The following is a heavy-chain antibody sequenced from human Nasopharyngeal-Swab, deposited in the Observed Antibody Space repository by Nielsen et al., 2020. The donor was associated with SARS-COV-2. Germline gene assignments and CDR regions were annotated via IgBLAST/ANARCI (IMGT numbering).Heavy chain of an antibody. Sequence: SETLSLTCAVYGGSFSGYYWSWIRQPPGKGLEWIGEINHSGSTNYNPSLKSRVTISVDTSKNQFSLKLNSVTAADTAVYYCARVGRDYIWGSYRYGLDYWGQGTLVTVSS. V-gene: IGHV4-34*01. CDR2: INHSGST. D-gene: IGHD3-16*02. CDR3: ARVGRDYIWGSYRYGLDY. J-gene: IGHJ4*02. CDR1: GGSFSGYY.